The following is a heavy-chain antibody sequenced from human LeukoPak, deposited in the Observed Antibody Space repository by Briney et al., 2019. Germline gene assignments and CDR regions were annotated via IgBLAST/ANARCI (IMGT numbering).Heavy chain of an antibody. CDR3: ARTVTTDNWFDP. D-gene: IGHD4-17*01. CDR1: GYNFTRYW. V-gene: IGHV5-51*01. J-gene: IGHJ5*02. CDR2: IYPGDSDT. Sequence: GESLKISCKGSGYNFTRYWIGWVRQMSGKGLEWMGIIYPGDSDTRYSPSFQGQVTISADKSISTAYLQWSSLKASDTAMYYCARTVTTDNWFDPWGQGTLVTVSS.